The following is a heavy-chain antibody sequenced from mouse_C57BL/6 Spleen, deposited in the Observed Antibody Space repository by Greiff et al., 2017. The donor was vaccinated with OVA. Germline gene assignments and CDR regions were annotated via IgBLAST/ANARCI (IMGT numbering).Heavy chain of an antibody. J-gene: IGHJ1*03. Sequence: QVHVKQPGAELVRPGSSVKLSCKASGYTFTSYWMDWVKQRPGQGLEWIGNIYPSDSATHYNQKFKDKATLTVDKSSSTAYMQLSSLTSEDSAVYYCARSRDYDGYFDVWGTGTTVTVSS. CDR3: ARSRDYDGYFDV. V-gene: IGHV1-61*01. CDR2: IYPSDSAT. CDR1: GYTFTSYW. D-gene: IGHD2-4*01.